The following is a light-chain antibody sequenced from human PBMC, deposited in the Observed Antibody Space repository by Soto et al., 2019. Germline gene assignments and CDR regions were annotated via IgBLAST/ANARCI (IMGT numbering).Light chain of an antibody. J-gene: IGLJ2*01. Sequence: QSVLTQPPSASGTPGQRVTISCSGSSSNIGSNSVYWYQQLPGTAPKLLIYRNNQRPSGVPDRFSGSKSGTSASLAISGLRSEDEAAYYWAAWDDSLSGVVFGGGTKLTVL. CDR1: SSNIGSNS. CDR3: AAWDDSLSGVV. CDR2: RNN. V-gene: IGLV1-47*01.